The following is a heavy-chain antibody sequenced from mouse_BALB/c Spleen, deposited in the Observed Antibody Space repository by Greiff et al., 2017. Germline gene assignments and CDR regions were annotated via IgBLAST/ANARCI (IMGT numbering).Heavy chain of an antibody. CDR2: IFPGTGTT. Sequence: VKLQQSGAELVKPGASVKLSCKTSGYTFTSYWIQWVKQRPGQGLGWIGEIFPGTGTTYYNEKFKGKATLTIDTSSSTAYMQLSSLTSEDSAVYFCARSYGKEDYAMDYWGQGTSVTVSS. CDR3: ARSYGKEDYAMDY. D-gene: IGHD2-1*01. V-gene: IGHV1S132*01. CDR1: GYTFTSYW. J-gene: IGHJ4*01.